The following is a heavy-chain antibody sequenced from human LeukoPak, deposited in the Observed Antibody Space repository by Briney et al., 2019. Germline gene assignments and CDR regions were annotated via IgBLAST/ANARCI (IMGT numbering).Heavy chain of an antibody. CDR1: GFTVSSNY. D-gene: IGHD1-26*01. CDR3: ARELGASYFDY. V-gene: IGHV3-66*01. Sequence: GGSLRLSCAASGFTVSSNYMSWVRQAPGKGLEWVSVIYSGGSTYYADSVEGGFTISRDNSKNNPHFQLKSLRADDADVYYCARELGASYFDYWGQGTLVTVSS. J-gene: IGHJ4*02. CDR2: IYSGGST.